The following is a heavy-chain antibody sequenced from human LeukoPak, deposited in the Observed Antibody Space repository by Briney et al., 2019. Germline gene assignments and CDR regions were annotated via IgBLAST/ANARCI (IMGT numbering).Heavy chain of an antibody. Sequence: PGGSLRLFCAASGFTFSSYSMNWVRQAPGKGLEWVSSISSSSSYIYYADSVKGRFTISRDNAKNSLYLQMNSLRAEDTAVYYCARGGSGWLYWYFDLWGRGTLVTVSS. V-gene: IGHV3-21*01. CDR1: GFTFSSYS. J-gene: IGHJ2*01. CDR3: ARGGSGWLYWYFDL. CDR2: ISSSSSYI. D-gene: IGHD6-19*01.